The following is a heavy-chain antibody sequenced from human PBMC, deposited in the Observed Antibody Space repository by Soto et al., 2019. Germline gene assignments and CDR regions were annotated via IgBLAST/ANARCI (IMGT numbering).Heavy chain of an antibody. CDR3: TTGLSNGYYNFDY. V-gene: IGHV3-15*01. Sequence: GGSLRLSCAASGFTFSNAWMSWVRQAPGKGLEWVGRIKGEADGGTTDYAAPVKGRITISRDHSKDTLYLQMNSLKAEDTAVYYCTTGLSNGYYNFDYWGQGTPVTVSS. D-gene: IGHD3-22*01. CDR1: GFTFSNAW. CDR2: IKGEADGGTT. J-gene: IGHJ4*02.